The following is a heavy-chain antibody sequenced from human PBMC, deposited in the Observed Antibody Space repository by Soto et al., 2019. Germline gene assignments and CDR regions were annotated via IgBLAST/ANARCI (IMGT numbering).Heavy chain of an antibody. D-gene: IGHD6-13*01. V-gene: IGHV2-5*02. CDR2: IYWDDDK. CDR1: GSSLSTSGVG. Sequence: GSGPTLVNPTQTLTLTCTFSGSSLSTSGVGVGWIRQPPGKALEWLALIYWDDDKRYSPSLKSRLTITKDTSKNQVVLTMTNMDPVDTATYYCAHRPGSSWYSGNNWFDPWGQGTLVTVSS. CDR3: AHRPGSSWYSGNNWFDP. J-gene: IGHJ5*02.